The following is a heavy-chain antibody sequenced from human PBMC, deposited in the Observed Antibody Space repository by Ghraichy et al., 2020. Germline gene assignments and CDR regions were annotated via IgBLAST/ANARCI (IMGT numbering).Heavy chain of an antibody. CDR1: GYTFTGYY. V-gene: IGHV1-2*02. Sequence: ASVKVSCKASGYTFTGYYMHWVRQAPGQGLEWMGWISPNSGGTNYAQKFQGRVTMTRDTSISTAYMELSRLRSDDTAVYYCARGENYEDIVVVVAATPDLDYWGQGTLVTVSS. J-gene: IGHJ4*02. CDR2: ISPNSGGT. D-gene: IGHD2-15*01. CDR3: ARGENYEDIVVVVAATPDLDY.